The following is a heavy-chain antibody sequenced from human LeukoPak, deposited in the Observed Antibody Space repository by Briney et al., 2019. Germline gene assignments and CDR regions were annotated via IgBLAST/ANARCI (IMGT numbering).Heavy chain of an antibody. CDR2: IWHDGSHK. D-gene: IGHD3-9*01. CDR3: AREVLRYFDWSYGMDV. CDR1: GFAFNTYA. J-gene: IGHJ6*04. V-gene: IGHV3-33*01. Sequence: GGSLRLSCAASGFAFNTYAMHWVRQAPGQGLEWVALIWHDGSHKFYSNSVRGQFTISRDNSKNTVSLQMNSLRAEDTAVYYCAREVLRYFDWSYGMDVWGKGTTVTVSS.